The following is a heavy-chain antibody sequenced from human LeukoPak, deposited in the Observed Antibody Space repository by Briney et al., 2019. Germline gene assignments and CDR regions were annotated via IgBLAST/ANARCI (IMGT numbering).Heavy chain of an antibody. D-gene: IGHD2-15*01. V-gene: IGHV3-43*01. CDR1: GFTFDDYT. CDR3: AKDGRYCSGSSCYGLYYYMDV. J-gene: IGHJ6*03. Sequence: PGGSLRLSCAASGFTFDDYTMHWVRQAPGKGLEWVSLYADSVKGRFTISRDNSKNSLYLQMNSLRTEDTALYYCAKDGRYCSGSSCYGLYYYMDVWGKGTTVTVSS.